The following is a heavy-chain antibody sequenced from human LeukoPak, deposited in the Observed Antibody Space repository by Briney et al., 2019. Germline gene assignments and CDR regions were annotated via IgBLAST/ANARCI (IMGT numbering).Heavy chain of an antibody. V-gene: IGHV4-38-2*02. CDR3: ARGVDSSGYYCPVGY. Sequence: PSDTLSLTCTVSGYSMSSGYYWGWIRQPPGKGLEWIGSIYHSGITYYNPSLKSRVTISVNTSKNQFSLKLSSVTAADTAVYYCARGVDSSGYYCPVGYWGQGTLVTVSS. CDR1: GYSMSSGYY. D-gene: IGHD3-22*01. CDR2: IYHSGIT. J-gene: IGHJ4*02.